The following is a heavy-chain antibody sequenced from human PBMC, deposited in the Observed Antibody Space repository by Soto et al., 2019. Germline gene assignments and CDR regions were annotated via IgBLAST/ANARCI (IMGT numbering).Heavy chain of an antibody. D-gene: IGHD1-1*01. Sequence: QVRLAQSGGGVVQPGRSLTLSCAASGYSITNHGMHWVRQAPGKGLEWVALIWAHGTEQYAASVKGRFTVSRDTSTNTVYLQMNSLRAEDTAKYYCGKDIRSGSIDYWGQGTLVTVST. J-gene: IGHJ4*02. CDR1: GYSITNHG. CDR2: IWAHGTE. V-gene: IGHV3-33*06. CDR3: GKDIRSGSIDY.